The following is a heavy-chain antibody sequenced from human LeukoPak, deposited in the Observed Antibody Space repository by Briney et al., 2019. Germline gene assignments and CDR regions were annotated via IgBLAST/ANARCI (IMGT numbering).Heavy chain of an antibody. J-gene: IGHJ6*03. D-gene: IGHD3/OR15-3a*01. CDR2: ISRKIDGGTT. Sequence: AGGSLTLSCTASGFTVRSNYMIWVRQAPGKGVEWVGRISRKIDGGTTDLAAPVKGRLTISRDDSNNMLYLQMTSLKTEDTALYYCTTFFWHDDFRYYYYSNMDVWGKGTTVTVSS. CDR1: GFTVRSNY. CDR3: TTFFWHDDFRYYYYSNMDV. V-gene: IGHV3-15*01.